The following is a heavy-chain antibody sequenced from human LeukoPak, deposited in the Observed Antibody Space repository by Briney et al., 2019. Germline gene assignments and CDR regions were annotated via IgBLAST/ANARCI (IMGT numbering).Heavy chain of an antibody. Sequence: ASSLKISCKGSGYSFVHYWIGWVRQMPEKRLEWMGIIYPGDSDTRYSPSFQGQVTISADKSINTAYLQWSSLRASDSAIYYCARSTTVVTFNWFDSWGQGTLVTVSS. CDR3: ARSTTVVTFNWFDS. V-gene: IGHV5-51*01. CDR1: GYSFVHYW. CDR2: IYPGDSDT. D-gene: IGHD4-23*01. J-gene: IGHJ5*01.